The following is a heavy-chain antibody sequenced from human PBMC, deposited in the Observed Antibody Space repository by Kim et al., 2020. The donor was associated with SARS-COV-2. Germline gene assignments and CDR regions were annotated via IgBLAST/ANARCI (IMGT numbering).Heavy chain of an antibody. Sequence: GGSLRLSCAGSRFTFSSYGMHWVRQAPGKGLEWVAIISYDGSNEYYADSVKGRFIISRDNSKNTLYLQMNSLRAEDTAVYYCAKNRCSITFYGAFEYWGQGTLVTVSS. CDR1: RFTFSSYG. CDR3: AKNRCSITFYGAFEY. J-gene: IGHJ4*02. V-gene: IGHV3-30*18. D-gene: IGHD2-2*01. CDR2: ISYDGSNE.